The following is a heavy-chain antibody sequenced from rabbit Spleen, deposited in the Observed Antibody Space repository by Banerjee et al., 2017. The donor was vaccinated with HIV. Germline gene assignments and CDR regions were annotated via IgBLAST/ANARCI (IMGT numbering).Heavy chain of an antibody. J-gene: IGHJ4*01. CDR1: GVSFSDKDV. D-gene: IGHD1-1*01. CDR2: INIVTGKS. Sequence: QEQLVESGGGLVKPEGSLTLTCKVSGVSFSDKDVMCWVRQAPGKGLEWIECINIVTGKSVYASWAKGRFIMSRNSSATVTLQMTSMTAADTATYFCARDLVAVIGWNFNLWGPGTPVTVS. CDR3: ARDLVAVIGWNFNL. V-gene: IGHV1S45*01.